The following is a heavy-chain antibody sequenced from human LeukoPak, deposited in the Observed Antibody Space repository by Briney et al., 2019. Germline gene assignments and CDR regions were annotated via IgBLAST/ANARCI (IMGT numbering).Heavy chain of an antibody. V-gene: IGHV4-59*01. CDR1: TASMRSYY. D-gene: IGHD3-22*01. Sequence: SETLSLTCTVSTASMRSYYWSWIRQPPGKGLEWIGYIYYSGSTNYNPSLKSRVTISVDTSKNQFSLKLSSVTAADTAVYYCARPFYSSGYYLYWGQGTLVTVSS. CDR2: IYYSGST. J-gene: IGHJ4*02. CDR3: ARPFYSSGYYLY.